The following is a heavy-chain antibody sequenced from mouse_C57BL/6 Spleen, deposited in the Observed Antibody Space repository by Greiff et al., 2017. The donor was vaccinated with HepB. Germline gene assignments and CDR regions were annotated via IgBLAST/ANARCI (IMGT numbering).Heavy chain of an antibody. CDR2: IDPSDSYT. CDR3: ARTGWGPDV. J-gene: IGHJ1*03. V-gene: IGHV1-50*01. CDR1: GYTFTSYW. Sequence: QVQLQQPGAELVKPGASVKLSCKASGYTFTSYWMQWVKQRPGQGLEWIGEIDPSDSYTNYNQKFKGKATLTVDTSSSTAYMQLSSLASEDSAVYYCARTGWGPDVWGKGTTVTVSS.